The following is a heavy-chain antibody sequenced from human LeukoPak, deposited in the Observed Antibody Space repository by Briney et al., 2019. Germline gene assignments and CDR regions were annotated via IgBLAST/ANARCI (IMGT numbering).Heavy chain of an antibody. CDR1: GFTFSSYA. J-gene: IGHJ4*02. Sequence: HPGGSLRLSCAASGFTFSSYAMSWVRQAPGKGLEWVSGISGSGGSTYYADSVKGRFTISRDNSKNTLYLQINSLRAEDTAVYYCAKGFTVTTYGWGVDYWGQGTLVTVSS. CDR3: AKGFTVTTYGWGVDY. CDR2: ISGSGGST. V-gene: IGHV3-23*01. D-gene: IGHD4-17*01.